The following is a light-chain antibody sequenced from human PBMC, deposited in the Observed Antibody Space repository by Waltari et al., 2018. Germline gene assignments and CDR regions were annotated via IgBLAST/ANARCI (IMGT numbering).Light chain of an antibody. J-gene: IGLJ1*01. V-gene: IGLV3-21*02. CDR3: QVWDSGSDHYV. CDR1: KIGSKN. Sequence: RITCDGNKIGSKNVHWYQQKPGQAPVLVVYDDGDRPSGIPERFSGSNSGNTATLTISRVDAGDEADYYCQVWDSGSDHYVFGTVTKVTVL. CDR2: DDG.